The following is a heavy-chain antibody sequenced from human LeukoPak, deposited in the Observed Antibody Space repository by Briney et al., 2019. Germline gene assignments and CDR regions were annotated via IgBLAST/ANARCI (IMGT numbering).Heavy chain of an antibody. CDR1: GFTFSSYA. V-gene: IGHV3-30-3*01. D-gene: IGHD3-3*01. J-gene: IGHJ6*02. Sequence: PGGSLRLSCAASGFTFSSYAIHWVRQAPGKGLEWVAVISYDGSNKYYADSVKGRFTISRDNSKNTLYLQMNSLRAEDTAVYYCARDRLEGTDYDFWSGYYHYYGMDVWGQGTTVTVSS. CDR3: ARDRLEGTDYDFWSGYYHYYGMDV. CDR2: ISYDGSNK.